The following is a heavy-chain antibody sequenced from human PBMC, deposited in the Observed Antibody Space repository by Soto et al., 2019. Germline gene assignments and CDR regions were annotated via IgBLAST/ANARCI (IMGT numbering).Heavy chain of an antibody. J-gene: IGHJ3*01. V-gene: IGHV1-3*01. CDR1: GYTFTSYA. CDR3: ARDQLYYNDISGRPLNAFDV. Sequence: GASVKVSCKASGYTFTSYAMNWVRQAPGQRLEWMGWINAGNGNTKYSQKFQGRVTITRDTSASTAYMELSSLRSEDTAVYYCARDQLYYNDISGRPLNAFDVWGQGTMVTVSS. CDR2: INAGNGNT. D-gene: IGHD3-22*01.